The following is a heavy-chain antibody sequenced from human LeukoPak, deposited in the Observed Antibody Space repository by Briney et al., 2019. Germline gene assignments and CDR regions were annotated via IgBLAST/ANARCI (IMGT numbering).Heavy chain of an antibody. CDR2: ISSSGGST. Sequence: TGGSLRLSCAASGFTLSSYAMSWVRQAPGKGLQWVSGISSSGGSTYYVDSVKGRFTISTDNSKNTLYLQMNSLRAEDTAVYYCAKDLMRGLWFGESWGRGTLVTISS. J-gene: IGHJ5*02. CDR1: GFTLSSYA. D-gene: IGHD3-10*01. V-gene: IGHV3-23*01. CDR3: AKDLMRGLWFGES.